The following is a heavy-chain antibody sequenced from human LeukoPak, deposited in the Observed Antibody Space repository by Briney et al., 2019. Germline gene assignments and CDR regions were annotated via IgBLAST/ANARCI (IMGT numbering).Heavy chain of an antibody. CDR1: GASTSSRGYY. V-gene: IGHV4-31*03. Sequence: PSETLSLTCTVSGASTSSRGYYWSWVRQHPEKGLEWIGYIYNTGTTYYNPSLKSRITISADTSKNRFSLKMTSVTAADTAVYYCAGDLDFASGYYLHYWGQGTLVTVSS. J-gene: IGHJ4*02. CDR2: IYNTGTT. CDR3: AGDLDFASGYYLHY. D-gene: IGHD3-22*01.